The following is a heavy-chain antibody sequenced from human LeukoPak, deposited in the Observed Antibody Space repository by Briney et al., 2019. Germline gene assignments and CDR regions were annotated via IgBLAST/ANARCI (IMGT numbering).Heavy chain of an antibody. CDR3: ARERLDYYLDYYYTDV. CDR1: GGTFSSYA. Sequence: SVKVSCKASGGTFSSYAISWVRQAPGQGLEWMGGIIPIFGTANYAQKFQGRVTITTDESTSTAYMELSSLRSEDTAVYYCARERLDYYLDYYYTDVWGKGTTVTVSS. J-gene: IGHJ6*03. CDR2: IIPIFGTA. V-gene: IGHV1-69*05. D-gene: IGHD3-22*01.